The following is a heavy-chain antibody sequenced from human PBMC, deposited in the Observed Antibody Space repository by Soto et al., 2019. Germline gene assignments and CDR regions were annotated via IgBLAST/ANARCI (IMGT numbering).Heavy chain of an antibody. CDR1: GGTFSSYA. D-gene: IGHD6-6*01. CDR2: IIPIFGTA. Sequence: QVQLVQSGAEVKKPGSSVKVSCKASGGTFSSYAISWVRQAPGQGLEWMGGIIPIFGTANYAQKFQGRVTITADESKSTAYMELSSLRSEDTAVYYCARGIEQLVWYYYYGMDVWGQGTTVTVSS. V-gene: IGHV1-69*01. J-gene: IGHJ6*02. CDR3: ARGIEQLVWYYYYGMDV.